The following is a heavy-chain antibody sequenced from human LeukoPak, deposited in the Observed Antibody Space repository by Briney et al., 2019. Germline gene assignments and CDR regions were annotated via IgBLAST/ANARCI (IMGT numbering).Heavy chain of an antibody. CDR1: GGSISSYY. CDR3: ARVLAAGTTYFFYYYMDV. Sequence: SETLSLTCTVSGGSISSYYWSLIRQPAGKGLEWIGRIYSSGSTNYNPSLKSRVTMSVDTSKNQFSLKLSSVTAADTAVYYCARVLAAGTTYFFYYYMDVWGKGTTVTVSS. V-gene: IGHV4-4*07. J-gene: IGHJ6*03. D-gene: IGHD6-13*01. CDR2: IYSSGST.